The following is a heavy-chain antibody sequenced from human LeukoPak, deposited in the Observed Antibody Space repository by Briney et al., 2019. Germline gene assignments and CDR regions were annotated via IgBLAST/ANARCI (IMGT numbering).Heavy chain of an antibody. Sequence: KTGGSLRLSCAASGFNFGDYYMRWIRQAPGKGLEWLTHISGSGSTIQYADSVKGRFILYRDNAENSLYLQMNSLRGEDPAVYYCARSWGVVAFDYWGQGTLVTVTS. CDR3: ARSWGVVAFDY. D-gene: IGHD3-16*01. CDR1: GFNFGDYY. J-gene: IGHJ4*02. V-gene: IGHV3-11*04. CDR2: ISGSGSTI.